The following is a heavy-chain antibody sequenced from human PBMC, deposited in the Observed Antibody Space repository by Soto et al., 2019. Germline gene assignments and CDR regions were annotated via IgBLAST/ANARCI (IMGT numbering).Heavy chain of an antibody. CDR1: GGSISSYY. J-gene: IGHJ6*03. CDR2: IYYSGST. V-gene: IGHV4-59*01. Sequence: QVQLQESGPGLVKPSETLSLTCTVSGGSISSYYWSWIRQPPGKGLEWIGYIYYSGSTNYNPSLKSRVTISVDTSKNQFSLKLSSVTAADTAVYYCARVDYDFWSGYEGPGTYYYYYMDVWGKGTTVTVSS. CDR3: ARVDYDFWSGYEGPGTYYYYYMDV. D-gene: IGHD3-3*01.